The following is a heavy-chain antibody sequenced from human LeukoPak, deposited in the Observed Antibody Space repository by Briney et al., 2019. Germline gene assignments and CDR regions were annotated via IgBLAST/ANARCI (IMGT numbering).Heavy chain of an antibody. CDR1: GYTFTDYF. CDR3: ARMALDGGDSIGFDS. J-gene: IGHJ5*01. V-gene: IGHV1-2*02. Sequence: ASVKVSCKACGYTFTDYFIHGVRQPPAQGLEGMGWINPNIGDAIYAQKFQDRVTITRDRSINTAYMELSTLTSDDTAGYSCARMALDGGDSIGFDSWGQGTLVTVSS. CDR2: INPNIGDA. D-gene: IGHD2-21*02.